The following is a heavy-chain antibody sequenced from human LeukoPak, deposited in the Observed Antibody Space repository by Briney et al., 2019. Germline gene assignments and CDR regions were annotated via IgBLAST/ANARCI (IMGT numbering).Heavy chain of an antibody. CDR2: IIPIFGTA. CDR1: GGTFSSYA. J-gene: IGHJ4*02. Sequence: GASVKVSCKASGGTFSSYAISWVRQAPGQGLEWMGGIIPIFGTANYAQKFQGRVTITTDESTSTAYMELSSLRSEDTAVYYCAMISVTIGARLFDYWGQGTLVTVSS. V-gene: IGHV1-69*05. CDR3: AMISVTIGARLFDY. D-gene: IGHD4-11*01.